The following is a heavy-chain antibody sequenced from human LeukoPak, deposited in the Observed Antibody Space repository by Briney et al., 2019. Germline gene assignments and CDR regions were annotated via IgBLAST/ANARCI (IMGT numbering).Heavy chain of an antibody. J-gene: IGHJ4*02. V-gene: IGHV3-7*01. Sequence: GGSLRLSCAASGFTFSSYWMTWVRQAPGKGLEWVANIKQDGSEKYYVDSVEGRFTISRDNAKNSLYLQMNSLRVEDTAVYYCARAGYQQLQDIDYWGQGTLVTVSS. D-gene: IGHD2-2*01. CDR1: GFTFSSYW. CDR2: IKQDGSEK. CDR3: ARAGYQQLQDIDY.